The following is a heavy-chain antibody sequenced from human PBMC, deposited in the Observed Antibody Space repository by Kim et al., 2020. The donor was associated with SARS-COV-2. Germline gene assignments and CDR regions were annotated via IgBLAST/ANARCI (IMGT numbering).Heavy chain of an antibody. Sequence: ASVKVSCKASGYTFTGYYMHWVRQAPGQGLEWMGCINPNSGGTNYAQKFQGRVTMTRDTSISTAYMELSRLRSDDTAVYYCAIDIAARTAFDIWGQGTMVTVSS. V-gene: IGHV1-2*02. CDR3: AIDIAARTAFDI. J-gene: IGHJ3*02. CDR2: INPNSGGT. D-gene: IGHD6-6*01. CDR1: GYTFTGYY.